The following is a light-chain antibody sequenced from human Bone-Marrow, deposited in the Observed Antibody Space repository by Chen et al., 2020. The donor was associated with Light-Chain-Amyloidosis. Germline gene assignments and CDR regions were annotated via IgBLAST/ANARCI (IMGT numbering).Light chain of an antibody. CDR1: SSDVGGYNY. CDR2: EVS. Sequence: QSALTQPASVSGSPGPSITISCTGTSSDVGGYNYVSWYQQRPGKAPKLMIYEVSNRPSGVSNRFSCSKSGNTASLIISGLQAEDEADYYCSSYTSSSTYVFGTGTKVTVL. CDR3: SSYTSSSTYV. J-gene: IGLJ1*01. V-gene: IGLV2-14*01.